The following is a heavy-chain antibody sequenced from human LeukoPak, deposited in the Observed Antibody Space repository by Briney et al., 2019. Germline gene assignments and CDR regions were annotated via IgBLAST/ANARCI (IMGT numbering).Heavy chain of an antibody. J-gene: IGHJ4*02. CDR2: ISAYNGNT. V-gene: IGHV1-18*01. CDR3: AREACAHCTIDY. Sequence: ASVKVSRKTSGYTLPTYGITWVRQAPGQGREGMGWISAYNGNTNLAQNLRGRVTLTTDRSTTTAYMELTSLTSDDTAIYYCAREACAHCTIDYWGQGTLVTVSS. CDR1: GYTLPTYG. D-gene: IGHD1-1*01.